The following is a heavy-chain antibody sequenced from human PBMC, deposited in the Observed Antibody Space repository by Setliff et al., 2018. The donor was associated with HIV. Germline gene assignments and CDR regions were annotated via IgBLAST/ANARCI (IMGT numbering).Heavy chain of an antibody. V-gene: IGHV4-38-2*02. D-gene: IGHD3-22*01. CDR1: GYSISCGYY. CDR3: ARDPHYYDRSGHYSWFYFDY. Sequence: PSETLSLTCAVSGYSISCGYYWGWIRQPPGKGLEWIGSIHHSGSTYNNPSLKSRVTISVDTSKNQFSLKLTSVSAADTAVYYCARDPHYYDRSGHYSWFYFDYWGQGTLVTVSS. J-gene: IGHJ4*02. CDR2: IHHSGST.